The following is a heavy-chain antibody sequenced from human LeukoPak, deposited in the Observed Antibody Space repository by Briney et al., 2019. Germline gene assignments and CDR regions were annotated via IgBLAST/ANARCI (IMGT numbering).Heavy chain of an antibody. V-gene: IGHV3-7*01. Sequence: GGSLRLSCAASGFSVSGNYLTWVRQAPGKGLEWVANIKQDGSEKYYVDSVKGRFTISRDNAKNSLYLQMNSLRAEDTAVYYCARAPYCSGGSCYSPFDYWGQGTLVTVSS. CDR1: GFSVSGNY. CDR3: ARAPYCSGGSCYSPFDY. CDR2: IKQDGSEK. J-gene: IGHJ4*02. D-gene: IGHD2-15*01.